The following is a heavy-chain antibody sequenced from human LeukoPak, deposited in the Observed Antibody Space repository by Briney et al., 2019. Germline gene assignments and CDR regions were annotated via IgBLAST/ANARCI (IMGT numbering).Heavy chain of an antibody. D-gene: IGHD1-26*01. CDR1: GYTFTSYG. V-gene: IGHV1-18*01. J-gene: IGHJ4*02. Sequence: ASVKVSCKASGYTFTSYGISWLRQAPGQGLEWMGWISAYNGNTNYAQKLQGRVTMTTDTSTSTAYMELRSLRSDDTAVYYCARLRVGAPHWFFDYWGQGTLVTVSS. CDR2: ISAYNGNT. CDR3: ARLRVGAPHWFFDY.